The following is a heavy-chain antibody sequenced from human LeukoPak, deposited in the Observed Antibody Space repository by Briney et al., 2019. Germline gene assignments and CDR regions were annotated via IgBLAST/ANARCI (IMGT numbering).Heavy chain of an antibody. Sequence: SETLSLTCTVSGDSISSTYYWTWIRPPPGKGLEWIGYISYSGNTNYNPSLKSRVTISVDTSKNQFSLKLSSVTAADTAVYYCTRGVGSGYSDDWGQGTLVTVSS. CDR2: ISYSGNT. V-gene: IGHV4-59*01. CDR3: TRGVGSGYSDD. D-gene: IGHD3-22*01. J-gene: IGHJ4*02. CDR1: GDSISSTYY.